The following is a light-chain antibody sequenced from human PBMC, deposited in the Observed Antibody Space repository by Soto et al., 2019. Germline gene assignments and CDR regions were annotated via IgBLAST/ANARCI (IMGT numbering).Light chain of an antibody. CDR1: QGISNY. J-gene: IGKJ1*01. V-gene: IGKV1-27*01. CDR3: QKYGSPPWS. CDR2: GAS. Sequence: DIQMTQSPSSLSAYVGDRVTITCRASQGISNYLAWYQHQPGKVPKVLISGASTLQSGVPSRFSGSGFGTDFTLTIISLQPEDVATYYCQKYGSPPWSFGQGTKVEIK.